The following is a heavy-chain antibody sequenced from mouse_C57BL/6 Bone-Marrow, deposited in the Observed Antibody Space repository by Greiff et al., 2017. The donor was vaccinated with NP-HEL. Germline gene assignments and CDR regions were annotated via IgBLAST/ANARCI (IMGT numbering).Heavy chain of an antibody. CDR2: IYPGSGST. J-gene: IGHJ4*01. D-gene: IGHD1-3*01. CDR1: GYTFTSYW. Sequence: VQLQQPGAELVKPGASVKLSCKASGYTFTSYWITWVKQRPGQGLEWIGDIYPGSGSTNYNEKFKSKATLTVDTSSSTAYMQLSSLPSEDSAVFYGARFSTQSKPLDYWGQGTSVTVSS. CDR3: ARFSTQSKPLDY. V-gene: IGHV1-55*01.